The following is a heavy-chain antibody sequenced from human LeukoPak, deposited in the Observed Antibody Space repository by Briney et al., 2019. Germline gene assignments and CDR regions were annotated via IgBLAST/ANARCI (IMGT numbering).Heavy chain of an antibody. J-gene: IGHJ6*03. V-gene: IGHV3-21*01. D-gene: IGHD6-13*01. Sequence: PGGSLRLSCAAAGFTFSIYSMNWVRHAPGKGLEWVSSISSSSSYIYYADSVKGRFTISRDNAKNSLYLQMNSLRAEDTAVYYCGRGGVYSSSWYGYYYYYMDVWGKGTTVTVSS. CDR3: GRGGVYSSSWYGYYYYYMDV. CDR2: ISSSSSYI. CDR1: GFTFSIYS.